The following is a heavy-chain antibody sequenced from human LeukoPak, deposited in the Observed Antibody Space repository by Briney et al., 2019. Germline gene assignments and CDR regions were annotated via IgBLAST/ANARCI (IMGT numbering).Heavy chain of an antibody. J-gene: IGHJ4*02. Sequence: TGGSLRLSCAASGFTFSTYSMNWVRQAPGKGLEWVSSISSSSGYIHYADSVKGRFTISRDNAKNSLYLQMNSLRDTDTAVYYCARGKVGYSYFDYWGQGTLVTVSS. D-gene: IGHD5-18*01. CDR1: GFTFSTYS. V-gene: IGHV3-21*01. CDR2: ISSSSGYI. CDR3: ARGKVGYSYFDY.